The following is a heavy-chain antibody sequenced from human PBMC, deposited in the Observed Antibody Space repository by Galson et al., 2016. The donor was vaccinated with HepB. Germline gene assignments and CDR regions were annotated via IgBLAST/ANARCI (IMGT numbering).Heavy chain of an antibody. CDR3: VLGMGGTEF. CDR2: INPSGSP. Sequence: ETLSLTCTVSGASISSYYWTWIRQPPGKGLEWIGEINPSGSPNYNPSLKSRVAISVDTSKKQLSLKLSSVTAADTAVYYCVLGMGGTEFWGQGSLVTVSS. CDR1: GASISSYY. V-gene: IGHV4-34*01. D-gene: IGHD1-26*01. J-gene: IGHJ4*02.